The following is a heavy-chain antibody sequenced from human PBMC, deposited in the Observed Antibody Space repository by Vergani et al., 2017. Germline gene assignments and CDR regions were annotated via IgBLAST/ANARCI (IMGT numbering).Heavy chain of an antibody. CDR1: GSSISSYY. Sequence: QVQLQESGPGLVKPSETLSLTCTVSGSSISSYYWSWIRQPPGKGLEWIGYIYYSGSTNYNPSLKSRVTISVDTSKNQFSLKLSSVTAAVTAVYYCARDRGIVGATTGGMDVWGQGTTVTVSS. V-gene: IGHV4-59*01. CDR2: IYYSGST. D-gene: IGHD1-26*01. J-gene: IGHJ6*02. CDR3: ARDRGIVGATTGGMDV.